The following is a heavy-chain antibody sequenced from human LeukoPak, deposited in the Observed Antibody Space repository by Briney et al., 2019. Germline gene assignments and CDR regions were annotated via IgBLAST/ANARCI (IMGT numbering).Heavy chain of an antibody. V-gene: IGHV3-30-3*01. CDR1: GFTFSSYA. D-gene: IGHD6-13*01. J-gene: IGHJ4*02. CDR3: ARASYISSWYFDY. Sequence: GGSLRLSCAASGFTFSSYAMHWVRQAPGMGLEWVAVISYDGGNKYYADSVKGRFTISRDNSKNTLYLQMNSLRAEDTAVYYCARASYISSWYFDYWGQGTLVTVSS. CDR2: ISYDGGNK.